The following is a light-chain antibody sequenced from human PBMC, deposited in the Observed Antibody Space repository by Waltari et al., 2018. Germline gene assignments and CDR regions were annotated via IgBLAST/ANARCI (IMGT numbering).Light chain of an antibody. CDR3: QQYDNWYT. V-gene: IGKV3-15*01. Sequence: EIVMTQSPATLSVSPGERATLSCRASQSVSNKLAWYQQKPGQAPRLRIYAASTRAAGITYRFSGSGSGTEFTLTISGLQSEDFAVYYCQQYDNWYTFGQGTKLEIK. CDR2: AAS. J-gene: IGKJ2*01. CDR1: QSVSNK.